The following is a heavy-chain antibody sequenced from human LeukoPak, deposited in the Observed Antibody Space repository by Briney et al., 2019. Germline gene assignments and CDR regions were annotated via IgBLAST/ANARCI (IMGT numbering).Heavy chain of an antibody. CDR3: ATRISGSGRDPFDY. Sequence: QAGGSLRLXCAASGFTFDDYAMHWVRQAPGKGLEWVSLINGDGGNIYYADSVKGRFTISRDNAKHSLYLQMNSLGAEDTAVYYCATRISGSGRDPFDYWGQGTLVTVSS. CDR1: GFTFDDYA. J-gene: IGHJ4*02. CDR2: INGDGGNI. V-gene: IGHV3-43*02. D-gene: IGHD3-10*01.